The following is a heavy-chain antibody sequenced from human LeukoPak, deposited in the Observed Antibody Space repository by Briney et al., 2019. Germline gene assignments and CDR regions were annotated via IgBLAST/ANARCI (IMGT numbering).Heavy chain of an antibody. J-gene: IGHJ6*02. V-gene: IGHV4-30-4*01. D-gene: IGHD5-24*01. Sequence: SQTLSLTCTVSGGSISSGDYYWSWIRQPPGKGLEWIGYIYYSGSTYYNPSLKSRVTISVDTSKNQFSLKLSSVTAADTAVYYCARAQGDGYNSRYYGMDVWGQGTTVTVSS. CDR3: ARAQGDGYNSRYYGMDV. CDR2: IYYSGST. CDR1: GGSISSGDYY.